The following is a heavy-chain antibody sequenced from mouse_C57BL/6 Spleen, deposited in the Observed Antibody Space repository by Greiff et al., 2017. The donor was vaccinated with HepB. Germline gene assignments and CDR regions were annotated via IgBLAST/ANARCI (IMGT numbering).Heavy chain of an antibody. CDR3: ARTDGNYLYWYFDV. CDR2: IWSGGST. Sequence: VKLVESGPGLVQPSQSLSITCTVSGFSLTSYGVHWVRQSPGKGLEWLGVIWSGGSTDYNAAFISRLSISKDNSKSQVFFKMNSLQADDTAIYYCARTDGNYLYWYFDVWGTGTTVTVSS. D-gene: IGHD2-1*01. J-gene: IGHJ1*03. V-gene: IGHV2-2*01. CDR1: GFSLTSYG.